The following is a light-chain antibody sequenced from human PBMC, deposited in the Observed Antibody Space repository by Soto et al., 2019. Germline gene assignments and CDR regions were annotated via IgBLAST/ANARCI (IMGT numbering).Light chain of an antibody. V-gene: IGKV3-20*01. CDR2: GAS. Sequence: DIVLTQSPGTLSLSPGDIATLFFSASQSVITSYLAWSQQKPGQAPRLIIYGASTRATGIPDRFSGSGAGAYFNLTISRLEPADFGVYYCQQYGSSHTFGQGTRLEIK. CDR3: QQYGSSHT. CDR1: QSVITSY. J-gene: IGKJ5*01.